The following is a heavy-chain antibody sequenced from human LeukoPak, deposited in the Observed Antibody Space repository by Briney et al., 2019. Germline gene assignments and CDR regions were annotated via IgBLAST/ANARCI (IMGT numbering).Heavy chain of an antibody. CDR3: AREGIAVAGPLDY. CDR1: GFTFSSYW. J-gene: IGHJ4*02. D-gene: IGHD6-19*01. Sequence: PGGSLRLSCAASGFTFSSYWMHWVRQAPGKGLGWVSRINSDGSSTSYADSVKGRFTISRDNAKNTLYLQMNSLRAEDTAVYYCAREGIAVAGPLDYWGQGTLVTVSS. CDR2: INSDGSST. V-gene: IGHV3-74*01.